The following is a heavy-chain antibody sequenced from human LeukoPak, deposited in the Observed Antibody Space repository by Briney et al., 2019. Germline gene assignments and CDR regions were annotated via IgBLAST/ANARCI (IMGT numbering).Heavy chain of an antibody. J-gene: IGHJ5*02. D-gene: IGHD6-13*01. V-gene: IGHV3-23*01. Sequence: GGSLRLSCAASGFTFSSYAMSWVRQAPGKGLEWVSAISGSGGSTYYADSVKGRFTISRDNSKNTLYLQMNSLRDEDTAVYYCAKDGHSRRWYHNWFDPWGQGTLVTVSS. CDR3: AKDGHSRRWYHNWFDP. CDR1: GFTFSSYA. CDR2: ISGSGGST.